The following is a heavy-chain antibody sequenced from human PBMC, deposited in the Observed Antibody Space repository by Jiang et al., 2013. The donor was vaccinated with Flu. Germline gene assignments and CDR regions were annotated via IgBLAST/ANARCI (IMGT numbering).Heavy chain of an antibody. D-gene: IGHD5-24*01. Sequence: YNPSLKSRVTISVDKSKNQFSLELTSVTAADTAVYYCARDGTGEMANDRWGQGILVTVSS. J-gene: IGHJ5*02. CDR3: ARDGTGEMANDR. V-gene: IGHV4-4*02.